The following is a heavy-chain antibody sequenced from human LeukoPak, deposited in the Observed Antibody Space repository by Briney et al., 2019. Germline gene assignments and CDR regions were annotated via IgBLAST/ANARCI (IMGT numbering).Heavy chain of an antibody. D-gene: IGHD6-19*01. CDR2: ISSSSSYI. J-gene: IGHJ3*02. CDR3: ARDRHSSGWNADAFDI. CDR1: GCTFSSYS. V-gene: IGHV3-21*01. Sequence: GWSLTLSCAASGCTFSSYSMNWVRQAPGKGLEWVSSISSSSSYIYYADSVKGRFTISRDNAKNSLYLQMNSLRAEDTAVYYCARDRHSSGWNADAFDIWGQGTMVTVSS.